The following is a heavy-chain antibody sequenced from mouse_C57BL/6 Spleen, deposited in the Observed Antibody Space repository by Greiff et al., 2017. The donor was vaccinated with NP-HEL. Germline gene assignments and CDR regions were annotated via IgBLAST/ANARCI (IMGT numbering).Heavy chain of an antibody. CDR3: ARNEDWTGGAY. Sequence: EVKVVEPGGGLVQPGGSLKLSCAASGFTFSDYYMYWVRQTPEKGLEWVAYISNGGGSTYYPDTVKGRFTIARDTAKNTLYLQMSRLKSEDTAIYYCARNEDWTGGAYWGQGTLVTVSS. V-gene: IGHV5-12*01. J-gene: IGHJ3*01. D-gene: IGHD4-1*01. CDR1: GFTFSDYY. CDR2: ISNGGGST.